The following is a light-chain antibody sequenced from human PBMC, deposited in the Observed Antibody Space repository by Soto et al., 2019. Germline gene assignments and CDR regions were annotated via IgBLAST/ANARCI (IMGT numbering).Light chain of an antibody. Sequence: DIQMTQSPSTLSASVGDRVTITCRASQSISSWLAWYQQKPGKAPKLLIYDASSLESGVPSRFSGSGSGTEFTLTISSLKPDEFATYYCQQYNSLWTVGQGTKGDIK. V-gene: IGKV1-5*01. CDR1: QSISSW. J-gene: IGKJ1*01. CDR3: QQYNSLWT. CDR2: DAS.